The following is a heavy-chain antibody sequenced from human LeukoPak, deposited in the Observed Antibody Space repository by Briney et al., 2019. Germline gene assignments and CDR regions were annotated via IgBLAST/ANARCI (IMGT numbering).Heavy chain of an antibody. V-gene: IGHV1-69*04. CDR2: IIPILGIA. CDR1: GGTFSSYA. Sequence: ASVKVSCKASGGTFSSYAISWVRQAPGQGLEWMGRIIPILGIANYAQKFQGRVTITADKSTSTAYMELGSLRSEDTAVYYCASGYCSGGSCYEYFDYWGQGTLVTVSS. J-gene: IGHJ4*02. CDR3: ASGYCSGGSCYEYFDY. D-gene: IGHD2-15*01.